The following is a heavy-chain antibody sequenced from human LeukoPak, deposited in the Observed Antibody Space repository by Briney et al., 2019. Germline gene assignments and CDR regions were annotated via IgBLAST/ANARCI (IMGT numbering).Heavy chain of an antibody. J-gene: IGHJ4*02. CDR2: INAGNGNT. CDR3: ARGDRITMIMGS. V-gene: IGHV1-3*01. Sequence: ASVKVSCKASGYTFTSYAVHWVRQAPGQRLEWMGWINAGNGNTKYSQKFQGRVTITRDTSASTAYMELSSLRSEDTAVYYCARGDRITMIMGSWGQGTLVTVSS. CDR1: GYTFTSYA. D-gene: IGHD3-22*01.